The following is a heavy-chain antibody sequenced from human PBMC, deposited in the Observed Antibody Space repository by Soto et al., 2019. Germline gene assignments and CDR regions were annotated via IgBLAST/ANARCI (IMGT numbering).Heavy chain of an antibody. CDR3: ARDPLLWFGPFDP. CDR2: ISSSSSYI. Sequence: GGSLRLSCAASGFTFSSYSMNWVRQAPGKGLEWVSSISSSSSYIYYADSVKGRFTISRDNAKNSLYLQMNSLRAEDTAVYYCARDPLLWFGPFDPWGQGTLVTVSS. J-gene: IGHJ5*02. D-gene: IGHD3-10*01. CDR1: GFTFSSYS. V-gene: IGHV3-21*01.